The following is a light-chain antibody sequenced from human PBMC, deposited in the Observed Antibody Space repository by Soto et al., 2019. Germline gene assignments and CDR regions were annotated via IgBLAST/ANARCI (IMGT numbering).Light chain of an antibody. V-gene: IGKV1-39*01. CDR2: AAS. J-gene: IGKJ5*01. CDR3: QQSYSTPPIT. Sequence: DIQMTPSPSSLSASVGDRVTITCRASQSISSYLNWYQQKPGKAPKLLIYAASSLQSGVPSRFSGSGSWTDFTLTISSLQPEDFATYYCQQSYSTPPITFGQGTRLAIK. CDR1: QSISSY.